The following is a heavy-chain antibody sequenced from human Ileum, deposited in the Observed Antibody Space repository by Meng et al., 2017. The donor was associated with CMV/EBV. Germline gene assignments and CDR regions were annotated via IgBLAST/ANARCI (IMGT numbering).Heavy chain of an antibody. CDR3: ARDREHTYGYTFEY. D-gene: IGHD5-24*01. Sequence: QVALVESGPGVVKSSEPLFLTCTVLGGSIITYYWNWIRQPAGRELEWIGRVYNRDRTTYNPSLKSRVTMSVDTSKNQFSLTLYSVTAADTAVYFCARDREHTYGYTFEYWGQGALVTVSS. J-gene: IGHJ4*02. CDR1: GGSIITYY. V-gene: IGHV4-4*07. CDR2: VYNRDRT.